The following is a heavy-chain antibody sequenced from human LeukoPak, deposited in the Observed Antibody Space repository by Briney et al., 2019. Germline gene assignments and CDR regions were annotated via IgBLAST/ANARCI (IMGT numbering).Heavy chain of an antibody. D-gene: IGHD5-18*01. V-gene: IGHV3-23*01. Sequence: AGGSLRLSCADSGFTFSNYAMSWVRQAPGKGLEWVSAISGSGGSTSYADSVKGRFTISRDNSKNTVYLQMDSLRAEDTAIYYCAKDERGYSRNPDYWGQGTLVTVSS. J-gene: IGHJ4*02. CDR3: AKDERGYSRNPDY. CDR1: GFTFSNYA. CDR2: ISGSGGST.